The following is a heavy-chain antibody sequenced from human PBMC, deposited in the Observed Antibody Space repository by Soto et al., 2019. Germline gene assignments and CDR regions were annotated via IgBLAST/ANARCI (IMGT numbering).Heavy chain of an antibody. J-gene: IGHJ6*02. CDR1: GFTFSLYS. D-gene: IGHD3-10*01. V-gene: IGHV3-48*02. CDR2: ISRSSTGI. Sequence: EVQLVESGGGLVQPGGSLRLSCAASGFTFSLYSMSWVRQAPGKGLEWVSYISRSSTGIHYADSVKGRFTISRDDATNSMHLQMNSVRDGDTAVYYCASAVTWGLDVWGQGTTVSISS. CDR3: ASAVTWGLDV.